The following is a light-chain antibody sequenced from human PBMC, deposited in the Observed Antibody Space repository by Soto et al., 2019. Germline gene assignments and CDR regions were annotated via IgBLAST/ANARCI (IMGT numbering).Light chain of an antibody. V-gene: IGKV3-20*01. CDR3: QDFDSPQWT. CDR2: VVF. Sequence: VLTQSPDTLSLSPGERATLSCRASQRASRQYLSWYQQRRGQPPRLLIYVVFMRADGTPDRFSGSCSGSEFTLTINILEPEDFAVYYCQDFDSPQWTFGQGTKVDIK. CDR1: QRASRQY. J-gene: IGKJ1*01.